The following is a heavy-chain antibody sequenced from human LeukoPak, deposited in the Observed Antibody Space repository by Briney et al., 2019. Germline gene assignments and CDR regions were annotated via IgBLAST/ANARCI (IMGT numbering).Heavy chain of an antibody. CDR3: ARLRRNSYSSDYYYYYDY. J-gene: IGHJ4*02. Sequence: GGSLRLSCAASVYTFRRFSKHWVRQAPGKGLEWVSSISVRSNYIYYADSVRGRFSISRDDARNSPYLQMDSLRGDDTAVYYCARLRRNSYSSDYYYYYDYWGQGTLVTVSS. CDR2: ISVRSNYI. CDR1: VYTFRRFS. D-gene: IGHD3-22*01. V-gene: IGHV3-21*01.